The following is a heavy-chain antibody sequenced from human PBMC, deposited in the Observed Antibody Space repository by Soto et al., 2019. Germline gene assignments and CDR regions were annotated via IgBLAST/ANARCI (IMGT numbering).Heavy chain of an antibody. CDR2: ISYDGSNK. CDR1: GFPFSFYS. CDR3: ASAKYSNSWLFDY. Sequence: GGSLRLSCAASGFPFSFYSMNWVRQAPGKGLEWVAVISYDGSNKYYADSVKGRFTISRDNSKNTLYLQMNSLRAEDTAVYYCASAKYSNSWLFDYWGQGTLVTVSS. V-gene: IGHV3-30*03. D-gene: IGHD6-13*01. J-gene: IGHJ4*02.